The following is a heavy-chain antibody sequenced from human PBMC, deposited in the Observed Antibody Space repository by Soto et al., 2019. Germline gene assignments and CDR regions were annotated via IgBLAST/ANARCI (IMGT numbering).Heavy chain of an antibody. CDR3: ARDKDRQQLGGNYYYIMDV. Sequence: QVQLVQSGAEVKKPGSSVKISCKASGGSFRTNAFSWVRQAPGQGLEWMGGIIPIFPTPDYAQKFQGRVTITADESTTTTYMELSSLRSEDTATYYCARDKDRQQLGGNYYYIMDVWGQGTTVTGSS. D-gene: IGHD3-3*02. J-gene: IGHJ6*02. CDR1: GGSFRTNA. CDR2: IIPIFPTP. V-gene: IGHV1-69*12.